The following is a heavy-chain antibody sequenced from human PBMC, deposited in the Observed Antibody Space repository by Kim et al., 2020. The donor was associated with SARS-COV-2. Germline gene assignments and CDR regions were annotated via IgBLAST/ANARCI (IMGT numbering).Heavy chain of an antibody. D-gene: IGHD6-19*01. V-gene: IGHV3-23*01. CDR3: AKTLPLQWTYNWYFDL. J-gene: IGHJ2*01. Sequence: GSVKGRFTISRDNSKNTLYLQMNSLRAEDTAVYFCAKTLPLQWTYNWYFDLWSRGTLVTVSS.